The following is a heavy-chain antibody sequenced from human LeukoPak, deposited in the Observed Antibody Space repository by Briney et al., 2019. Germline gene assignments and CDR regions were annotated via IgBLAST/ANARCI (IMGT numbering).Heavy chain of an antibody. V-gene: IGHV3-7*01. CDR3: ARDLNWETY. J-gene: IGHJ4*02. CDR2: IKTDGSQI. Sequence: GGSLRLSCAASGFTLSSYWMSWVRQAPGKGLEWVANIKTDGSQIYYVDSVKGRFTISRDNAKNSLYLQMNSLRAEDTAVYYCARDLNWETYWGQGTLVSVSS. CDR1: GFTLSSYW. D-gene: IGHD7-27*01.